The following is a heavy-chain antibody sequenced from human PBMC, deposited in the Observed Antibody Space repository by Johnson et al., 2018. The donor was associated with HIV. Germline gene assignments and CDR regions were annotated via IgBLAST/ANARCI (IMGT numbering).Heavy chain of an antibody. Sequence: QVQLVESGGGVVQPGGSLRLSCAASGFTFSSYGIHWVRQAPGKGLEWVALIRYDGSNKYYGDFVKGRFSISRDSSKNLVYLQMNSLRAEDTAVYYCARAIAAAGTVGVDAFDIWGQGTMVTVSS. D-gene: IGHD6-13*01. CDR1: GFTFSSYG. V-gene: IGHV3-30*02. CDR2: IRYDGSNK. CDR3: ARAIAAAGTVGVDAFDI. J-gene: IGHJ3*02.